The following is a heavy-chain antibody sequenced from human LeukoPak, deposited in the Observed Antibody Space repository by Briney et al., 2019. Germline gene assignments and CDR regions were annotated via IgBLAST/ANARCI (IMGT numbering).Heavy chain of an antibody. Sequence: PSLTLSLTCAISGDSVSSNSAAWNWIRQSPSRGLEWLGRTYYRAKWYNDYAVSVKSRITISPDTSKNQFSLQLNSVTPEDTAVYYCARGTTGTPPFDPWGQGTLVTVSS. CDR2: TYYRAKWYN. J-gene: IGHJ5*02. D-gene: IGHD1-1*01. CDR3: ARGTTGTPPFDP. V-gene: IGHV6-1*01. CDR1: GDSVSSNSAA.